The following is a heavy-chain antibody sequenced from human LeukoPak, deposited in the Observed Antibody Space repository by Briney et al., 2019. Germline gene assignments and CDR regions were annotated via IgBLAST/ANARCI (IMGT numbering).Heavy chain of an antibody. CDR3: ARALRYSSKA. J-gene: IGHJ4*02. V-gene: IGHV4-31*03. CDR2: ISDTGRT. D-gene: IGHD6-13*01. CDR1: NGSISSTGYQ. Sequence: SETLSLTCTVSNGSISSTGYQWTWIRQRPGKGLEWLGCISDTGRTDYNPSLKGRVSISVDTSKNQFSLKLSSVTAADTAVYYCARALRYSSKAWSQGTLVTVSS.